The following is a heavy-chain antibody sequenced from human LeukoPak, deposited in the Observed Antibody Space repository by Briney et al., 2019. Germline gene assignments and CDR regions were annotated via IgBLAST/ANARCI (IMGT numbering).Heavy chain of an antibody. Sequence: GGSLRLSCAASGFTFSSYSMNWVRQAPGKGLEWVSAITGSGGSTYYADSVKGRFTISRDNSKNTLSLQMNSLRAEDTAVYYCAKGRCSGGSCYTDYWGQGTLVTVSS. CDR1: GFTFSSYS. V-gene: IGHV3-23*01. D-gene: IGHD2-15*01. CDR3: AKGRCSGGSCYTDY. CDR2: ITGSGGST. J-gene: IGHJ4*02.